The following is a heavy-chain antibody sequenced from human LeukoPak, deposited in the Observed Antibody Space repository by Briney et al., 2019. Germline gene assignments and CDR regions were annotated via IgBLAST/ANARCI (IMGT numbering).Heavy chain of an antibody. D-gene: IGHD6-13*01. CDR1: GYRFINYW. J-gene: IGHJ3*02. CDR2: IYPGDSDT. V-gene: IGHV5-51*01. Sequence: GESLKISCKASGYRFINYWIGWVRPMPGEGLEWMGIIYPGDSDTRYSPSFQGQVTISADKSINTAYLQWSSLKASDTAMYYCARPNIPAAGTDAFDIWGQGTMVTVSS. CDR3: ARPNIPAAGTDAFDI.